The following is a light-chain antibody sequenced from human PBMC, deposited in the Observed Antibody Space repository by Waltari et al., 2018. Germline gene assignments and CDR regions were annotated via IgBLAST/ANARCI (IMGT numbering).Light chain of an antibody. J-gene: IGLJ3*02. CDR2: TSN. Sequence: QSVLTQPPSASGTPGQKVTISCSGSRSNIGSNSVSWYQQVPGTAPKLIIFTSNRRSSGVPDRFSASKSGTSASLAISGLQSEDEADYYCASWDDTLNGLWVFGGGTSLTVL. CDR1: RSNIGSNS. CDR3: ASWDDTLNGLWV. V-gene: IGLV1-44*01.